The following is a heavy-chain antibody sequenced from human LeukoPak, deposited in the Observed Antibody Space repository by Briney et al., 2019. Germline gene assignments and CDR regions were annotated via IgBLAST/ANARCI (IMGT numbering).Heavy chain of an antibody. CDR2: ISGSGGST. CDR1: GFTFSSYA. D-gene: IGHD3-3*01. Sequence: GGSLRLSCAASGFTFSSYAMSWVRQAPGKGLEWVSAISGSGGSTYYADSVEGRFTISRDNSKNTLFLQMNSLRAEDTAVYYCAKVRLDFWTTKYYFDYWGQGTLVTVSS. J-gene: IGHJ4*02. V-gene: IGHV3-23*01. CDR3: AKVRLDFWTTKYYFDY.